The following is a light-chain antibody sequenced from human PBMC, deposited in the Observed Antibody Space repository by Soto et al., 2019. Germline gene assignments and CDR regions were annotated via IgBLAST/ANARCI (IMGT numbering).Light chain of an antibody. V-gene: IGKV4-1*01. CDR2: WAS. J-gene: IGKJ2*01. Sequence: DIVMTQSPDSLAVSLGERATINCKSSQSVLYSSNNKNYLAWYQQKPGQPPKLLIYWASTRESGVPDRFSGSRSGTDFTLTISSLQAEDVAVYYCQQYYSTLYTLGQGTKLEIK. CDR3: QQYYSTLYT. CDR1: QSVLYSSNNKNY.